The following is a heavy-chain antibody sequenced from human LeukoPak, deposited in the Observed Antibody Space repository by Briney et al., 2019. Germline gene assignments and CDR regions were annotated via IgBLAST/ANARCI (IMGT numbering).Heavy chain of an antibody. CDR3: ARDSGEVPDY. D-gene: IGHD3-10*01. CDR1: GYTFTGYY. J-gene: IGHJ4*02. Sequence: GASVKVSCKSSGYTFTGYYMHWVRQAPGQGLEWMGWINPNNGGTKYAQNFQGRVTMTRDTSISTAYMELDRLRFDDTAVYYCARDSGEVPDYWGQGILVTVSS. V-gene: IGHV1-2*02. CDR2: INPNNGGT.